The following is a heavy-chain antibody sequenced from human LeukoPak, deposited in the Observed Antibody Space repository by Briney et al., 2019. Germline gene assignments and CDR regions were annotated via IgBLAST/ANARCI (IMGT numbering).Heavy chain of an antibody. CDR1: GFTFSGYA. D-gene: IGHD3-22*01. CDR2: INGRNT. V-gene: IGHV3-23*01. J-gene: IGHJ4*02. Sequence: PGGSLRLSCAASGFTFSGYAMSWVRQAPGKGLEWVSAINGRNTYYVNSVKGRFTISRDNSKNTLYLQMNSLRAEDTAVYYCAKTRYYYDSSGYGDWGQGTLVTVSS. CDR3: AKTRYYYDSSGYGD.